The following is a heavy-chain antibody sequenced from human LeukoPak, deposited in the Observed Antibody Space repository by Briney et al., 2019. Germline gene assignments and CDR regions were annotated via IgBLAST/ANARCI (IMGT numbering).Heavy chain of an antibody. V-gene: IGHV3-23*01. CDR3: ARDPSSAGVN. Sequence: GGSLRLSCAASGFTFSGYAMSWVRQAPGKGLEWVSAISGSGGSPYYADSVKGRFTISRDNAKNSLYLQMNSLRAEDTAVYYCARDPSSAGVNWGQGALVTVSS. CDR1: GFTFSGYA. J-gene: IGHJ4*02. CDR2: ISGSGGSP. D-gene: IGHD3-10*01.